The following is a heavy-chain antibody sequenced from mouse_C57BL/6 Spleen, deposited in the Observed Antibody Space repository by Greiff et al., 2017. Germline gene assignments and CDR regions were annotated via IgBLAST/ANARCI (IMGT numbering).Heavy chain of an antibody. D-gene: IGHD2-3*01. CDR2: IHPNSGST. CDR1: GYTFTSYW. CDR3: ARAGGKDGDYFAMDY. J-gene: IGHJ4*01. V-gene: IGHV1-64*01. Sequence: QVQLQQPGAELVKPGASVKLSCKASGYTFTSYWMHWVKQRPGQGLEWLGIIHPNSGSTNYNEKFKSKATLTVDKSSSTAYMQLSSLTSEDSAVYYCARAGGKDGDYFAMDYWGQGTSVTVSS.